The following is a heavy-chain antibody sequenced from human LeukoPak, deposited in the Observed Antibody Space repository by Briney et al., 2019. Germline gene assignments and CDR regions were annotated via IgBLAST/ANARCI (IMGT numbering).Heavy chain of an antibody. V-gene: IGHV4-39*01. Sequence: PSETLSLTCTVSGGSISSSSYSWGWIRQPPGKGLEWIGSIYYSGSTYYNPSLKSRVTISVDTSKNQFSLKLSSVTAADTAVYYCARVPTTIGWYYFDYWGQGTLVTVSS. CDR2: IYYSGST. J-gene: IGHJ4*02. D-gene: IGHD6-19*01. CDR1: GGSISSSSYS. CDR3: ARVPTTIGWYYFDY.